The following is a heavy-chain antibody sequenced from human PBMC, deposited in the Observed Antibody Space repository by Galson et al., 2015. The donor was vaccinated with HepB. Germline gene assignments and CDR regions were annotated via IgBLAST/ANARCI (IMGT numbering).Heavy chain of an antibody. V-gene: IGHV1-3*01. CDR2: INAGNGNT. J-gene: IGHJ6*02. CDR1: GYTFTGYY. D-gene: IGHD2-8*02. Sequence: SVKVSCKASGYTFTGYYMHWVRQAPGQRLEWMGWINAGNGNTKYSQKFQGRVTITRDTSASTAYMELSSLRSEDTAVYYCARDAPPGTDYYYGMDVWGQGTTVTVSS. CDR3: ARDAPPGTDYYYGMDV.